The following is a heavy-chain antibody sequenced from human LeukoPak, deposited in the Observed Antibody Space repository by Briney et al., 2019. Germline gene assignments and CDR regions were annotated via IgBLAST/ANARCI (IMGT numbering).Heavy chain of an antibody. D-gene: IGHD3-22*01. CDR3: ARDDSYYYDSSGPLGYFDL. Sequence: GGSLRLSCAASGLTFSSYGMHWVRQAPGKGLEWVAVIWYDGSNKYYADSVKGRFTISRDNSKNTLYLQMNSLRAEDTAVYYCARDDSYYYDSSGPLGYFDLWGRGTLVTVSS. CDR2: IWYDGSNK. V-gene: IGHV3-33*01. J-gene: IGHJ2*01. CDR1: GLTFSSYG.